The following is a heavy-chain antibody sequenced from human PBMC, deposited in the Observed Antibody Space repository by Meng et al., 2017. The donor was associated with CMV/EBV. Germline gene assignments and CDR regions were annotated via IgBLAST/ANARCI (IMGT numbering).Heavy chain of an antibody. J-gene: IGHJ6*02. V-gene: IGHV4-34*01. CDR2: INHSGST. Sequence: SETLSLTCAVYGGSFSGYYWSWIRQPPGKGLEWIGEINHSGSTNYNPPLKSRVTISVDTSKNQFSLKLSSVTAADTAVYYCARGPTYYYYYGMDVWGQGTTVTVSS. CDR1: GGSFSGYY. CDR3: ARGPTYYYYYGMDV.